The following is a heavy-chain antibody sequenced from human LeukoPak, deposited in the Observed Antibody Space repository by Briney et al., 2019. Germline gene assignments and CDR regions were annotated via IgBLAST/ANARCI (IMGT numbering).Heavy chain of an antibody. V-gene: IGHV1-24*01. D-gene: IGHD3-22*01. CDR3: ATDRISWLLPTAEPPPFDI. CDR1: GYTLTELS. J-gene: IGHJ3*02. Sequence: GASVKVSCKVSGYTLTELSMHWVRQAPGKGLEWMGGFDPEDGETIYAQKFQGRVTMTEDTSTDTAYMELSSLRSEDTAVYYCATDRISWLLPTAEPPPFDIWGQGTMVTVSS. CDR2: FDPEDGET.